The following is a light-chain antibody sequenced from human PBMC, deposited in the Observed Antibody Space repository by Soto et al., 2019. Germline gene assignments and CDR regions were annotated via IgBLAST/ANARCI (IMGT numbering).Light chain of an antibody. V-gene: IGKV3-20*01. CDR2: GAS. Sequence: EIVLTQSPGTLSLSPGERATLSCRASQSVSSNYLAWYQQKPGQAPRLLIYGASSRATGIPDMFSGSGSGTDFTLTISRLQPEDFAVYYCQQYGSSPWTFGQGTKVEIK. CDR1: QSVSSNY. CDR3: QQYGSSPWT. J-gene: IGKJ1*01.